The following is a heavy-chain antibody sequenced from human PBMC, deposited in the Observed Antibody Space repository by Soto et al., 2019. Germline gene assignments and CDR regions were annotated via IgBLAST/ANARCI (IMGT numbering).Heavy chain of an antibody. V-gene: IGHV4-4*02. Sequence: QVPLQESGPGLVKPSGTLSLTCAVSGGSISSSNWWSWVRQPPGKGLAWIGEIYHSGSTNYNPSLKSRVTISVDKSTNQFSLELSSVTAADTAVYYCARGAARAPRTYDYWGQGTLVTVSS. J-gene: IGHJ4*02. D-gene: IGHD2-2*01. CDR3: ARGAARAPRTYDY. CDR1: GGSISSSNW. CDR2: IYHSGST.